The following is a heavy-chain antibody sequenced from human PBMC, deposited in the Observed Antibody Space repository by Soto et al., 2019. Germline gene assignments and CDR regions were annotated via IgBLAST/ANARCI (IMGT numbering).Heavy chain of an antibody. CDR3: VSQRTTVPTQAYFDY. CDR1: GGSVTSSSYY. D-gene: IGHD4-17*01. Sequence: PSETLSLTCTVSGGSVTSSSYYWVWLRQSPGQGLEWIGCVYYSGRSYSTSSVKSRVTISVDTYQNRFTLSLNSVTASDTAVYFCVSQRTTVPTQAYFDYWGPGALVTVSS. CDR2: VYYSGRS. J-gene: IGHJ4*02. V-gene: IGHV4-39*01.